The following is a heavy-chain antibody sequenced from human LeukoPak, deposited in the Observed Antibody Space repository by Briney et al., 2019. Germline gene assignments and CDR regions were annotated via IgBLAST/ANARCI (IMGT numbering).Heavy chain of an antibody. V-gene: IGHV4-38-2*01. CDR2: IYHSGNT. J-gene: IGHJ5*02. D-gene: IGHD2-2*01. CDR1: GYSISSPYY. Sequence: SETLSLTCGVSGYSISSPYYWGWIRRPPGKGLEWIGSIYHSGNTYYNPSLKSRVTISVDTSKNQFSLKLSSVTAADMAVYYCARQGPAAPFVPWGQGTLVTVSS. CDR3: ARQGPAAPFVP.